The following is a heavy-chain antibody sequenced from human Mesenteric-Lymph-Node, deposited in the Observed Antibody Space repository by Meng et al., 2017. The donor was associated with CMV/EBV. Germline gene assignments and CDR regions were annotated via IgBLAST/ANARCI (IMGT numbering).Heavy chain of an antibody. CDR1: GYTFTSYG. CDR3: ARSIFGVVPLPYYYYGMDV. V-gene: IGHV1-18*01. CDR2: ISAYNGNT. Sequence: ASVKVSCKASGYTFTSYGISWARQAPGQGLEWMGWISAYNGNTNYAQKLQGRVTMTTDTSTSTAYMELRSLRSDDTAVYYCARSIFGVVPLPYYYYGMDVWGQGTTVTVSS. J-gene: IGHJ6*02. D-gene: IGHD3-3*01.